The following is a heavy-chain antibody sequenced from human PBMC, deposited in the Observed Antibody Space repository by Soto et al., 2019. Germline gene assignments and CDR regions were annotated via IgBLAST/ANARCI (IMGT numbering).Heavy chain of an antibody. CDR2: IKQDGSEK. CDR1: GFTFSSYW. D-gene: IGHD5-18*01. CDR3: ARDPGLSYGYVSIGMDV. V-gene: IGHV3-7*01. Sequence: PGGSLRLSCAASGFTFSSYWMSWVRQAPGKGLEWVSNIKQDGSEKCYVDSVKGRFTISRDNAKNTLYLQMNSLRAEDTAVYYCARDPGLSYGYVSIGMDVWGQGTTVTVSS. J-gene: IGHJ6*02.